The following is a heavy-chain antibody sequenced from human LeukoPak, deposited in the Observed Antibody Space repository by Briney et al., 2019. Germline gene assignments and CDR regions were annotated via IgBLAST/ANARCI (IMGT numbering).Heavy chain of an antibody. D-gene: IGHD1-1*01. Sequence: GGSLRLSCAASGFTVSSYWMSWVRQAPGKGLEWVANIKQDGSEKYYVDSVKGRFTISRDNAKNSLYLQMNSLRAEDTAVYYCARTLHPPNLNWYFDYWGQGILVTVSS. CDR1: GFTVSSYW. CDR3: ARTLHPPNLNWYFDY. J-gene: IGHJ4*02. CDR2: IKQDGSEK. V-gene: IGHV3-7*01.